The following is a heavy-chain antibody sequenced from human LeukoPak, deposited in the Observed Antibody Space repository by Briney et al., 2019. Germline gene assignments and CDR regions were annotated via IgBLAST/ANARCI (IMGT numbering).Heavy chain of an antibody. D-gene: IGHD6-13*01. V-gene: IGHV4-31*03. CDR1: GGSISSGGYY. CDR2: IYYSGST. J-gene: IGHJ4*02. Sequence: PSETLSVTCTVSGGSISSGGYYWSWIRQHPGKGLEWIGYIYYSGSTYYNPSLKSRVTISVDTSKNQFSLKLSSVTAADTAVHYCARGFDSRSWYPYFDYWGQGTLVTVSS. CDR3: ARGFDSRSWYPYFDY.